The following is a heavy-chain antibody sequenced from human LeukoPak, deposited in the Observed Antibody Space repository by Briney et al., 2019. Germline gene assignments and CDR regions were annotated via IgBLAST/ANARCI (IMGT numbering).Heavy chain of an antibody. Sequence: GGSLRLSCVASGSTFSSYAMNWVRQVPGKGLEWVSGITGSGGTTYYADSVKGRFTISRDNSKNTLYLQMNSLRAGDTAAYYCAKDRADYYDSSGYLYYFDYWGQGTLVTVSS. CDR2: ITGSGGTT. CDR1: GSTFSSYA. V-gene: IGHV3-23*01. J-gene: IGHJ4*02. CDR3: AKDRADYYDSSGYLYYFDY. D-gene: IGHD3-22*01.